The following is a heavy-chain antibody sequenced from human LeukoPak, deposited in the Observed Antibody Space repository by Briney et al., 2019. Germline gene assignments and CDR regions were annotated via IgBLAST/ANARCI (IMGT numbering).Heavy chain of an antibody. J-gene: IGHJ6*02. CDR2: ISWNSGSI. CDR1: GFIFHDYA. V-gene: IGHV3-9*01. Sequence: GGSLRLSCAASGFIFHDYAMHWVRQAPGKGLEWVSGISWNSGSIGYADSVKGRFTISRDNAKNSLYLQMNSLRAEDTALYYCAKDIKDSNYGMDVWGQGTTVTVSS. D-gene: IGHD4-11*01. CDR3: AKDIKDSNYGMDV.